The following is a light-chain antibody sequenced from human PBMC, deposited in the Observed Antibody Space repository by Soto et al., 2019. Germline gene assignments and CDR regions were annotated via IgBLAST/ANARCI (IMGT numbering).Light chain of an antibody. Sequence: EIVMTQSPATLSVSPGERATLSCRASQSVSSNLAWYQQKPGQAPRLLIYDASTRATGIPARFSGSGSGTEFTLTISSLQSEDFALYYCQQYNYWPPSYTFGQGTKLEIK. V-gene: IGKV3-15*01. CDR3: QQYNYWPPSYT. CDR2: DAS. CDR1: QSVSSN. J-gene: IGKJ2*01.